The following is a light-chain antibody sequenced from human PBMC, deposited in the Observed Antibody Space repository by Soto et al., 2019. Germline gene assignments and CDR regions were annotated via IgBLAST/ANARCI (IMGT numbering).Light chain of an antibody. CDR1: GSNLGAGYD. CDR2: RNS. J-gene: IGLJ3*02. V-gene: IGLV1-40*01. CDR3: QSYDSSLSAWV. Sequence: QAVVTQPPSVSGAPGQRVTISCTGSGSNLGAGYDVHWYQHLPETAPKLLMYRNSNRPSGVPDRFSGSKSGTSASLAITGLQAEDEADFYCQSYDSSLSAWVSGGGTKLTVL.